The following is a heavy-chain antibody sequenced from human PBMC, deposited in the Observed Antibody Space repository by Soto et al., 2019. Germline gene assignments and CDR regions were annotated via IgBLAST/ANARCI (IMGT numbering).Heavy chain of an antibody. CDR1: GGSISSYY. V-gene: IGHV4-59*08. J-gene: IGHJ6*03. D-gene: IGHD5-12*01. CDR2: IYYSGST. Sequence: PSETLSLTCTVSGGSISSYYWSWIRQPPGKGLEWIGYIYYSGSTNYNPSLKSRVTISVDTSKNQFSLKLSSVTAADTAVYYCARCIGGYDYPSYYYYYYMDVWGKGTTVTVSS. CDR3: ARCIGGYDYPSYYYYYYMDV.